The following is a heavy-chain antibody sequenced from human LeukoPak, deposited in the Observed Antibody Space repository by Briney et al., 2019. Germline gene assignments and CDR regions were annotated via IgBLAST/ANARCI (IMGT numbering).Heavy chain of an antibody. CDR3: ARDGEYGSGSYSTDYFDY. D-gene: IGHD3-10*01. CDR2: INPNSGGT. CDR1: GYTFTSYY. V-gene: IGHV1-2*02. Sequence: GASVKVSCKASGYTFTSYYMHWVRQAPGQGLEWMGGINPNSGGTNYAQKFQGRVTMTRDTSICTAYMELSRLRSDDTAVYYCARDGEYGSGSYSTDYFDYWGQGTLVTVSS. J-gene: IGHJ4*02.